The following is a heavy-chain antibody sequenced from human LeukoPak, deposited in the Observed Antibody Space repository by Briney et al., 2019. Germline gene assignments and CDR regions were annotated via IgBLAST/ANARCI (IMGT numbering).Heavy chain of an antibody. Sequence: PGGSLRLSCAASGFTFDDYAMPWVRHAPGKGLEWVSGVSWNSGSIGYADSVKGRFTISRDNAKNSLYLQMNSLRAEDTALYYCAKDLGYDSSGYFDYWGQGTLVTVSS. CDR2: VSWNSGSI. CDR3: AKDLGYDSSGYFDY. CDR1: GFTFDDYA. D-gene: IGHD3-22*01. V-gene: IGHV3-9*01. J-gene: IGHJ4*02.